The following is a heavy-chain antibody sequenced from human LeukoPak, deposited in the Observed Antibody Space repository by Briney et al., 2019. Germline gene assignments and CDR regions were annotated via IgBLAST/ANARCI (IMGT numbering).Heavy chain of an antibody. D-gene: IGHD5-18*01. Sequence: PSQTLSLTCTVSGGSISSGGYYWSWIRQPPGKGLEWIGYIYHSGSTYYNPSLKSRVTISVDTSKNQFSLKLSSVTAADTAVYYCARDVYSYYFDYWGQGTLVTVSS. CDR3: ARDVYSYYFDY. J-gene: IGHJ4*02. CDR1: GGSISSGGYY. CDR2: IYHSGST. V-gene: IGHV4-30-2*05.